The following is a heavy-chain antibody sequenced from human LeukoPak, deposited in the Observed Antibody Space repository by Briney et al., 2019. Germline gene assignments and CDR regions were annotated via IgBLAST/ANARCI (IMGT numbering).Heavy chain of an antibody. J-gene: IGHJ4*02. CDR1: GFTFSSYW. CDR3: AKVAVGATLPLCFDY. Sequence: PGGSLRLSCAASGFTFSSYWMSWVRQAPGKGLEWVANIKQDGSEKYYVDSVKGRFTISRDNSKNTLYLQMDSLRAEDTAVYYCAKVAVGATLPLCFDYWGQGTLVTVSS. D-gene: IGHD1-26*01. CDR2: IKQDGSEK. V-gene: IGHV3-7*03.